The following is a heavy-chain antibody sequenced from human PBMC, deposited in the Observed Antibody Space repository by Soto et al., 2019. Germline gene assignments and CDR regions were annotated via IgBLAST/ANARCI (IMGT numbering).Heavy chain of an antibody. V-gene: IGHV4-34*01. Sequence: KSSETLSLTCAVYGGSFSGYYWSWIRQPPGKGLEWIGEINHSGSTNYNPSLKSRVTISVDTSKNQFSLKLSSVTAAGTAVYYCARGASSSSPSWFDPWGQGTLVTVSS. CDR1: GGSFSGYY. J-gene: IGHJ5*02. CDR2: INHSGST. D-gene: IGHD6-6*01. CDR3: ARGASSSSPSWFDP.